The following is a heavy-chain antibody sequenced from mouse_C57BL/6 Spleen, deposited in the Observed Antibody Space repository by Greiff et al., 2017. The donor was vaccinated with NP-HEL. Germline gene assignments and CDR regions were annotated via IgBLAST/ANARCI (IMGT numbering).Heavy chain of an antibody. CDR1: GFTFSSYG. J-gene: IGHJ4*01. CDR2: ISSGGSYT. Sequence: DVKLVESGGDLVKPGGSLKLSCAASGFTFSSYGMSWVRQTPDKRLEWVATISSGGSYTYYPDSVKGRFTISRDNAKNTLYLQMSRLKSEDTAMYYCASLDPDAMDYWGQGTSVTVSS. CDR3: ASLDPDAMDY. V-gene: IGHV5-6*02.